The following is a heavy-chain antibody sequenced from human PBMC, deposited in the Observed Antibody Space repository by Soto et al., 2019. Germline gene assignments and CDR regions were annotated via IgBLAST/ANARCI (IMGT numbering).Heavy chain of an antibody. Sequence: QVQLVESGGGLVKPGGSLRLSCAASGFTFSDYYMSWIRQAPGKGLEWVSYISSGGRPIYYTDSVKGRFTISRDKAENSLYLQMNSLRAEDTAVYYCARDPRYCSGGNCDSAGEDHYYYYMDVWGKGTTVTVSS. CDR1: GFTFSDYY. J-gene: IGHJ6*03. CDR3: ARDPRYCSGGNCDSAGEDHYYYYMDV. V-gene: IGHV3-11*01. CDR2: ISSGGRPI. D-gene: IGHD2-15*01.